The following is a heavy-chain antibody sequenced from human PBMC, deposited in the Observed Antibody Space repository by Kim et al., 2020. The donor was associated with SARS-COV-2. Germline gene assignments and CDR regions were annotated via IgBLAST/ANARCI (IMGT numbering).Heavy chain of an antibody. Sequence: GGSLRLSCAASGFTFSSYAMHWVRQAPGKGLEWVAVISYDGSNKYYADSVKGRFTISRDNSKNTLYLQMNSLRAEDTAVYYCAREEVLRYFDWLPCGYF. CDR3: AREEVLRYFDWLPCGYF. CDR2: ISYDGSNK. CDR1: GFTFSSYA. V-gene: IGHV3-30*04. J-gene: IGHJ4*01. D-gene: IGHD3-9*01.